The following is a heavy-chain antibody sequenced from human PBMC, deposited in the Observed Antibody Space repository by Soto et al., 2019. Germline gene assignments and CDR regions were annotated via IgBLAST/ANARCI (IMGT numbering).Heavy chain of an antibody. V-gene: IGHV4-31*03. CDR1: GGSISSGGYY. J-gene: IGHJ6*02. D-gene: IGHD3-10*01. CDR3: ASTPSGSSHRLYGMDV. CDR2: IYYSGST. Sequence: SETLSLTCTVSGGSISSGGYYWSWIRQHPGKGLEWIGYIYYSGSTYYNPSLRSRVTISVDTSKNQFSLKLSSVAAADTAVYYCASTPSGSSHRLYGMDVWGQGTTVTVS.